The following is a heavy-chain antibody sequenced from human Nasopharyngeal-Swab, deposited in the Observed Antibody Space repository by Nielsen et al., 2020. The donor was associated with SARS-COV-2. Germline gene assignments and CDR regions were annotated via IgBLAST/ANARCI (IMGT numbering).Heavy chain of an antibody. CDR2: ISSSSSYI. V-gene: IGHV3-21*01. CDR3: ASYVAGTPTYYYYYMNV. D-gene: IGHD1/OR15-1a*01. CDR1: GFTFSSYS. J-gene: IGHJ6*03. Sequence: ESLKISWAASGFTFSSYSMNWVRQAPGKGLEWVSSISSSSSYIYYADSVKGRFTISRDNAKNSLYLQMNSLRAEDTAVYYCASYVAGTPTYYYYYMNVWGKGTTVTVSS.